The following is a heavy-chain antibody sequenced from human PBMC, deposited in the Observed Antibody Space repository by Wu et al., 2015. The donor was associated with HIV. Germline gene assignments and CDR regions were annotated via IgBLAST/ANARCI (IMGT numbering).Heavy chain of an antibody. CDR1: GYTFTSYG. CDR2: ISAYNGNT. Sequence: QVQLVQSGAEVKKPGASVMVSCKASGYTFTSYGISWVRQAPGQGLEWMGWISAYNGNTNYAQKLQGRVTMTTDTSTSTAYMELRSLRSDDTAVYYCARDRHSGYSSGWYEYYFDYWGQGTLVTVSS. V-gene: IGHV1-18*01. D-gene: IGHD6-19*01. CDR3: ARDRHSGYSSGWYEYYFDY. J-gene: IGHJ4*02.